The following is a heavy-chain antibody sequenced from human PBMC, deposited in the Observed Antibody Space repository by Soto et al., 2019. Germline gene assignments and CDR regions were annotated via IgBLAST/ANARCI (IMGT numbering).Heavy chain of an antibody. D-gene: IGHD4-4*01. CDR1: GYTFTSYD. V-gene: IGHV1-8*01. Sequence: ASVTVSCKASGYTFTSYDINWVRQATGQGLEWMGWMNPNSGNTGYAQKFQGRVTMTRNTSIRTAYMELSSLRSEDTAVYYCARVPAVTTRPYYYYYMDVWGKGTTVTVSS. J-gene: IGHJ6*03. CDR2: MNPNSGNT. CDR3: ARVPAVTTRPYYYYYMDV.